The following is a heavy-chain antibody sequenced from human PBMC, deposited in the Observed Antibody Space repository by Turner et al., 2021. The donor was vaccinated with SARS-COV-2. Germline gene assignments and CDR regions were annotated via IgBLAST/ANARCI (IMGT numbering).Heavy chain of an antibody. J-gene: IGHJ6*03. CDR1: GFTFRSYG. CDR3: AKAETYSSGWSGGRSYYYYYMDV. CDR2: ISYDGSNK. D-gene: IGHD6-19*01. V-gene: IGHV3-30*18. Sequence: RLSCAASGFTFRSYGMHWVRQAPGKGLEWVAVISYDGSNKYYADSVKGRFTISRDNSKNTLYLQMNSLRAEDTAVYYCAKAETYSSGWSGGRSYYYYYMDVWGKGTTVTVSS.